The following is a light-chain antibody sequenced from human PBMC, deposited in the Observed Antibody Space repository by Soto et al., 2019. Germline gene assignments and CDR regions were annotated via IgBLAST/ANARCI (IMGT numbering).Light chain of an antibody. CDR3: QQYNNWQVT. CDR2: GAS. J-gene: IGKJ2*01. V-gene: IGKV3-15*01. Sequence: EIVMTQSPATLSVSPGERATLSCRASQSVSSNLAWYQQKPGQAPRLLIYGASTRATGIPARFSGSGSGTEFTLTISSLQSEDFAVYYCQQYNNWQVTFGQGTTLEIK. CDR1: QSVSSN.